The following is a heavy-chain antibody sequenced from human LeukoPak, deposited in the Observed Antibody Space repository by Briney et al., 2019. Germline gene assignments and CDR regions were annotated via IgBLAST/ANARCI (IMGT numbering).Heavy chain of an antibody. D-gene: IGHD6-13*01. J-gene: IGHJ4*02. Sequence: SETLSLTCAVYGGSFSGYYWSWIRQPPGKGLEWIGEINHSGSTNYNPSLKSRVTISLGTSKNQFSLKLSSVTAADTAVYHCAGGYSSSWYPWWGQGTLVTVSS. CDR2: INHSGST. CDR3: AGGYSSSWYPW. V-gene: IGHV4-34*01. CDR1: GGSFSGYY.